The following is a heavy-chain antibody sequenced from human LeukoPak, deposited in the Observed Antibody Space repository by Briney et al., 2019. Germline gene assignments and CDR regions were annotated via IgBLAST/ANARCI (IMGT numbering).Heavy chain of an antibody. CDR2: IDTGTSTI. J-gene: IGHJ3*02. CDR3: ARDTPSKDAFDI. CDR1: GFTFSSYG. V-gene: IGHV3-48*01. Sequence: GGTLRLSCAASGFTFSSYGMSWVRQAPGKGLEWVSYIDTGTSTIYYADSVKGRFTISKDNAKNSLYLQMNSLRAEDTAVYYCARDTPSKDAFDIWGQGTMVTVSS.